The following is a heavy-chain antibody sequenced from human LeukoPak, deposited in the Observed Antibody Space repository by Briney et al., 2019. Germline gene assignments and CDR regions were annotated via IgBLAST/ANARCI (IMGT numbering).Heavy chain of an antibody. CDR2: INTNTGNP. Sequence: GASVKVSCKASGYTFTSYAMNWVRQAPGQGLEWMGWINTNTGNPTYAQGFTGRFVFSLDTSVSTAYLQIGSLKAEDTAVYYCARVHYYYDSSGYQNWFDPWGQGTLVTVSS. V-gene: IGHV7-4-1*01. CDR3: ARVHYYYDSSGYQNWFDP. D-gene: IGHD3-22*01. J-gene: IGHJ5*02. CDR1: GYTFTSYA.